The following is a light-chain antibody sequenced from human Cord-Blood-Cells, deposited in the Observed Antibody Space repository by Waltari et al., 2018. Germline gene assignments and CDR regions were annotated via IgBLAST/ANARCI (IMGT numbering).Light chain of an antibody. CDR2: AAA. CDR3: QQRYSTPQT. V-gene: IGKV1-39*01. CDR1: QSISSY. Sequence: DIQMTQSPSSLSASLGERVTITCRASQSISSYLKWYQQKPGKAPKLLIYAAASLQSGVPSRFSGSGSGTDFTLTISSLQPEDFATYYCQQRYSTPQTFGQGTKVEIK. J-gene: IGKJ1*01.